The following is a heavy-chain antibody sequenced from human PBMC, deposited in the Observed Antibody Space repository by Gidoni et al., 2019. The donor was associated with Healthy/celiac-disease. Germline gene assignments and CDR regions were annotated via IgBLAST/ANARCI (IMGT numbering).Heavy chain of an antibody. Sequence: EVQLVESGGGLVKPGGSLRLSCAASGFTFSSYSMNWVRQAPGKGLEWVSSISSSSSYIHYADSVKGRFTNSRDNAKKSLYLQMNSLRAEDTAVYYCAREDPYYYDSSGYLFDYWGQGTLVTVSS. CDR1: GFTFSSYS. V-gene: IGHV3-21*01. CDR3: AREDPYYYDSSGYLFDY. CDR2: ISSSSSYI. D-gene: IGHD3-22*01. J-gene: IGHJ4*02.